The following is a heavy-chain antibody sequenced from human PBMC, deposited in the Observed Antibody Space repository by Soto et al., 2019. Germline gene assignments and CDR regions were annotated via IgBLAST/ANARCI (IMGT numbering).Heavy chain of an antibody. V-gene: IGHV3-30-3*01. CDR1: GFIFSNYV. CDR3: AREVLWSRYFDY. D-gene: IGHD3-10*01. CDR2: MSYDGTTK. J-gene: IGHJ4*02. Sequence: QVQLVESGGGVVQPGRSLRLSCAASGFIFSNYVMYWVRQAPGKGLEWVAFMSYDGTTKSYADSVKGRFTISRDNSQNNLYLQMNGLRPQDTGVYYCAREVLWSRYFDYWGQGTLVTVSS.